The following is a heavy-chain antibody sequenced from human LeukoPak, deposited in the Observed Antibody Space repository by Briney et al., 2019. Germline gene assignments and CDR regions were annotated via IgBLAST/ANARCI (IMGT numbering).Heavy chain of an antibody. Sequence: GGSLRLSCAASGFTFSSYGMHWVRQASGKGLEWVGRIRSKANSYATAYAASVKGRFTISRDDSKNTAYLQMNSLKTEDTAVYYCTRHPSIAARSSYYYYYMDVWGKGTTVTVSS. D-gene: IGHD6-6*01. CDR2: IRSKANSYAT. V-gene: IGHV3-73*01. CDR1: GFTFSSYG. J-gene: IGHJ6*03. CDR3: TRHPSIAARSSYYYYYMDV.